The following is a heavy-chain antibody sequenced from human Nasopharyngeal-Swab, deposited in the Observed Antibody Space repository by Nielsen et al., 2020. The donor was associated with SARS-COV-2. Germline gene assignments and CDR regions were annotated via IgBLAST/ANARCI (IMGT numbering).Heavy chain of an antibody. CDR1: GFTFENYA. J-gene: IGHJ4*02. CDR3: AKARRTDTYGYECFDS. V-gene: IGHV3-9*01. Sequence: GGSLRLSYAASGFTFENYAMHWVRQPPGKGLEWVSGITWNSGNKGYAESVQGRFTISRDNAKNSLYLQMHSLRAEDTALYYCAKARRTDTYGYECFDSWGQGTLVTVSS. D-gene: IGHD5-18*01. CDR2: ITWNSGNK.